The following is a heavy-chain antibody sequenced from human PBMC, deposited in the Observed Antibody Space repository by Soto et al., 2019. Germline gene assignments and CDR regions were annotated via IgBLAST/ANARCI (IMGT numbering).Heavy chain of an antibody. V-gene: IGHV2-5*02. CDR1: GFSLTDYAVG. D-gene: IGHD3-16*01. CDR3: AHRGPHPTGRYPSWLDP. Sequence: QITLNESGPTLVTPTQTLTLTCTFSGFSLTDYAVGVGWFRQSPGKAMEWLAIIYWDDDKHYRPSLESRLTITKKTPKHQLVLTVTNMKPSDTVTYYCAHRGPHPTGRYPSWLDPWGQGILVTVSS. CDR2: IYWDDDK. J-gene: IGHJ5*02.